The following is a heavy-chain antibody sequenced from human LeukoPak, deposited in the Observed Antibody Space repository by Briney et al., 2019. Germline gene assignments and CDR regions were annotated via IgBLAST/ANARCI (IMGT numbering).Heavy chain of an antibody. CDR2: IYYSGST. Sequence: SQTLSLTCAVSGGSLSSGGYYWSWIRQHPGKGGAGIGYIYYSGSTYYNPSLKSRVTISVDTSKNQFSLKLSSVTAADTAVYYCARDYPGIAAAGRRGNWFDPWGQGTLVTVSS. CDR3: ARDYPGIAAAGRRGNWFDP. J-gene: IGHJ5*02. V-gene: IGHV4-31*11. CDR1: GGSLSSGGYY. D-gene: IGHD6-13*01.